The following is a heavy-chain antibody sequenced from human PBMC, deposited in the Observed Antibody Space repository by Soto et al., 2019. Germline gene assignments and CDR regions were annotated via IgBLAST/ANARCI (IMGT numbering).Heavy chain of an antibody. D-gene: IGHD6-13*01. CDR1: GYSFTSYW. CDR2: IYPGDSDT. J-gene: IGHJ3*02. Sequence: GESLKISCKGSGYSFTSYWIGWVRQMPGKGLEWMGIIYPGDSDTRYSPSFQGQVTISADKSISTAYLKWSSLKASDTAKYYCARFRIAAALDAFDIWGQGTMVTVSS. CDR3: ARFRIAAALDAFDI. V-gene: IGHV5-51*01.